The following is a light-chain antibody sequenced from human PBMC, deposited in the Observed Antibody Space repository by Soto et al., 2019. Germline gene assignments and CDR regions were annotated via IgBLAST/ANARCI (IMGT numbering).Light chain of an antibody. CDR2: GAS. J-gene: IGKJ5*01. CDR1: QSVSSN. Sequence: EIVLTQSPGPLYLSPGERANLQRAASQSVSSNLAWYQQKPGQAPRXIIYGASTRATGIPARFSGSGSGTDFTLTISSLQPEDVATYYCQQANSFPITLGQGTRLEIK. CDR3: QQANSFPIT. V-gene: IGKV3-15*01.